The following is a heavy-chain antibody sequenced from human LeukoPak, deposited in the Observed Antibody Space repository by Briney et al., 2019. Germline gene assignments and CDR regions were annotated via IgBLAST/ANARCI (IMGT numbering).Heavy chain of an antibody. CDR2: IYTSGST. J-gene: IGHJ3*02. Sequence: KTSETLSLTCTVSGGSISSGSYYWSWIRQPAGKGLEWIGRIYTSGSTNYNPSLKSRVTISVDTSKNQFSLKLSSVTAADTAVYYCARDADWGTAFDIWGQGTMVTVSS. D-gene: IGHD3-16*01. V-gene: IGHV4-61*02. CDR3: ARDADWGTAFDI. CDR1: GGSISSGSYY.